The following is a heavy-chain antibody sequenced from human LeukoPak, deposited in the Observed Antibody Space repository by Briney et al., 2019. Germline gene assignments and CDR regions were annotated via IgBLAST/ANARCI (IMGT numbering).Heavy chain of an antibody. D-gene: IGHD4-17*01. J-gene: IGHJ4*02. V-gene: IGHV3-7*03. CDR3: GRGQTTVTN. CDR2: IKQDGSEK. Sequence: GGSLRLSCAASGFTFSSYWMSWVREAPGKGLEWVANIKQDGSEKYYVDSVKGRFTISRDNAKNSLYLQMNSLRAEDTAVYFCGRGQTTVTNWGQGTLVTVSS. CDR1: GFTFSSYW.